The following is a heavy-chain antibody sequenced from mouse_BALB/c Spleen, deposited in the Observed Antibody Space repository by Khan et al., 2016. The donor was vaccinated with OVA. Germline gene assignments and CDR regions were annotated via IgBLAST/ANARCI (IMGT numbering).Heavy chain of an antibody. CDR1: GFTFSDYG. J-gene: IGHJ3*01. Sequence: EVELVESGGGLVQPGGSRKLSCAASGFTFSDYGMAWVRQAPGKGPEWVAFVSSLAYNFYYADTVTGRFTISRENAKNNLYLEMGSLRSEDTAMYYCARGGKGGFAYWGQGTLVTVSA. CDR3: ARGGKGGFAY. CDR2: VSSLAYNF. V-gene: IGHV5-15*02.